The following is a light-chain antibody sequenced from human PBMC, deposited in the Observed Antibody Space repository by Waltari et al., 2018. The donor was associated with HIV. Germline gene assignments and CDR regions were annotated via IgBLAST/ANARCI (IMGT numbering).Light chain of an antibody. V-gene: IGLV1-47*01. CDR2: RNN. Sequence: QSVLTQPPSASGTPGQRVTISCSGARSDIGSNYVYWYQQLPGTAPKILYYRNNQRPTGVPDRCAVCKSGNSASLASSGRRSEDEADYYCAVWDVSLRGAYVFGTGTKVAVL. CDR3: AVWDVSLRGAYV. CDR1: RSDIGSNY. J-gene: IGLJ1*01.